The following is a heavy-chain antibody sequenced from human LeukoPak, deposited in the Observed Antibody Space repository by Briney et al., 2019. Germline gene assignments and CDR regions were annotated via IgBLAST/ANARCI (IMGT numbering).Heavy chain of an antibody. CDR2: IYVNGDT. D-gene: IGHD1-7*01. CDR3: AKTARTFAS. V-gene: IGHV4-4*09. J-gene: IGHJ1*01. Sequence: SETLSLTCTVSGDSISSFYWSWIRQAPGKGLECIGFIYVNGDTNHNPSLKGRATLSLDTSKNQFSLRLTSVTAADTAVYYCAKTARTFASWSPGTLVTVSS. CDR1: GDSISSFY.